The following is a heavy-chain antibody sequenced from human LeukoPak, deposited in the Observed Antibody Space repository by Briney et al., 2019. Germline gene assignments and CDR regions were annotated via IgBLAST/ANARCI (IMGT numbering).Heavy chain of an antibody. CDR2: ISSSSSYI. CDR3: ARTGVHDAFDI. CDR1: GFTFSDYS. J-gene: IGHJ3*02. D-gene: IGHD1-14*01. V-gene: IGHV3-21*01. Sequence: GGSLRLSCAASGFTFSDYSMNWVRQAPGKGLEWVSSISSSSSYIYYADSVKGRFTISRDNAKNSLYLQMNSLRAEDTAVYYCARTGVHDAFDIWGQGTMVTVSS.